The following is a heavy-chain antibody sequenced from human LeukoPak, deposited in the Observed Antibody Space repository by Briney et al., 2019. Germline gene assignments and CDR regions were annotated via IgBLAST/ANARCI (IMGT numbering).Heavy chain of an antibody. CDR2: MYSDSNI. J-gene: IGHJ4*02. CDR3: ARGILGLIPIDY. Sequence: GGSLRLSCEASGFVVSSSYMAWVRQAPGKGLEWVSFMYSDSNIYYADSVRGRFTISRDDSKNTLYLHMNSLRVEDSAIYYCARGILGLIPIDYWGQGTLVTVSS. CDR1: GFVVSSSY. D-gene: IGHD1-26*01. V-gene: IGHV3-53*01.